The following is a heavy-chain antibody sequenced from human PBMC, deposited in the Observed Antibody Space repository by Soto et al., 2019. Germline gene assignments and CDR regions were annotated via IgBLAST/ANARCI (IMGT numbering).Heavy chain of an antibody. V-gene: IGHV3-53*01. CDR1: GITVSSNY. CDR2: IYSGGST. Sequence: GGSLRLSCAASGITVSSNYMSWVRQAPGKGLEWVSVIYSGGSTYYADSVKGRATISRDNSKNTLYLQMNSLRAEDTAVYYCASRTTPINAFDIWGQGIMVTVSS. J-gene: IGHJ3*02. CDR3: ASRTTPINAFDI. D-gene: IGHD1-1*01.